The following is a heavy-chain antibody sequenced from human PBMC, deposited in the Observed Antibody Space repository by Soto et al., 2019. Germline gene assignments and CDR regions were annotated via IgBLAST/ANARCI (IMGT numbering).Heavy chain of an antibody. J-gene: IGHJ4*02. V-gene: IGHV3-53*01. CDR2: IYSGGYT. D-gene: IGHD3-10*01. CDR3: ASHPGGGGY. Sequence: EVQLVESGGGLIQPGGSLRLSCAVSGFTVSNNYMSWVRQAPGKGLEGVSVIYSGGYTAYGDSVKGRFTISRDNSKQTLNLKLKSMRPHDTAVYSCASHPGGGGYWGQGTLVTVSS. CDR1: GFTVSNNY.